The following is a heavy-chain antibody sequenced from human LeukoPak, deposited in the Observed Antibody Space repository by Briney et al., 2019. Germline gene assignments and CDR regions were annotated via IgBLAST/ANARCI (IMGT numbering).Heavy chain of an antibody. J-gene: IGHJ4*02. CDR3: AREPLGDYGGNSGFDY. V-gene: IGHV4-59*01. D-gene: IGHD4-23*01. CDR2: IYYSGGT. Sequence: PSETLSLTCTVSGSSISNYYRNWIRQPPGKGLEWIGYIYYSGGTNYNPSLKSRVTISIDTSKNQFSLKLSSVTAADTAVYYCAREPLGDYGGNSGFDYWGQGSLVTVSS. CDR1: GSSISNYY.